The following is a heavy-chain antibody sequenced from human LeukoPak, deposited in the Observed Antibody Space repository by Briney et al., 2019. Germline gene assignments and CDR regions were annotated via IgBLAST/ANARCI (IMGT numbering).Heavy chain of an antibody. V-gene: IGHV4-34*01. CDR2: IYHSGST. CDR3: ARVSSSSWLIDY. CDR1: GGSFSGYY. D-gene: IGHD6-13*01. J-gene: IGHJ4*02. Sequence: SETLSLTCAVYGGSFSGYYWSWIRQPPGKGLEWIGYIYHSGSTYYNPSLKSRVTISVDRSKNQFSLKLSSVTAADTAVYYCARVSSSSWLIDYWGQGTLVTVSS.